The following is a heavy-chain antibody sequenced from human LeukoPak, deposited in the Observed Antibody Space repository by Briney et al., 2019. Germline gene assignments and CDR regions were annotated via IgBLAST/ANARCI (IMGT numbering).Heavy chain of an antibody. J-gene: IGHJ6*02. CDR2: FYLGESDT. V-gene: IGHV5-51*01. Sequence: GESLKISCKGSGYSFNSYWIGWVRQMPGKGLGWMGIFYLGESDTRYSPSFQGQVTISADTSISTAYLQWSSLKASGTAMYYCARSPSYYDILTGYWRFVHLDVWGQGTTVTVSS. CDR1: GYSFNSYW. CDR3: ARSPSYYDILTGYWRFVHLDV. D-gene: IGHD3-9*01.